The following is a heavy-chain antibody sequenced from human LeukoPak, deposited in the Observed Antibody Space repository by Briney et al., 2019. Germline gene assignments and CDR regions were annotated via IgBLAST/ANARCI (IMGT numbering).Heavy chain of an antibody. CDR1: GFTFSSYW. D-gene: IGHD6-19*01. V-gene: IGHV3-7*01. Sequence: GGSLRPSCAASGFTFSSYWMSWVRQAPGKGLEWVANIKQDGSEKYYVDSVKGRFTISRDNAKNSLYLQMNSLRAEDTAVYYCARDFENSSGWYFPYYYYYGMDVWGQGTTVTVSS. CDR2: IKQDGSEK. CDR3: ARDFENSSGWYFPYYYYYGMDV. J-gene: IGHJ6*02.